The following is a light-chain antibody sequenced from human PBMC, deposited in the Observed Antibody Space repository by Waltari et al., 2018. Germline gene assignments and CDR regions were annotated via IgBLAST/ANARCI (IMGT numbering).Light chain of an antibody. J-gene: IGKJ3*01. CDR2: DAS. CDR3: QRYDNLPMFA. Sequence: IQLTQSPSFLSASVGDRVTITCRASQDITNYLNWYQQKPGKAPKLLIHDASKLESGVPSRFSGSQSGKYFTLTITSLQPEDIATYYCQRYDNLPMFAFGPGTKVDIK. CDR1: QDITNY. V-gene: IGKV1-33*01.